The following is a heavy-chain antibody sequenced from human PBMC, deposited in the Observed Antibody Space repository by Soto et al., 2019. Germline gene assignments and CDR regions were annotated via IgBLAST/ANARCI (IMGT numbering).Heavy chain of an antibody. CDR3: AKNLPRTGRFDY. V-gene: IGHV4-39*01. CDR1: CASITSTAYF. J-gene: IGHJ4*02. Sequence: XETLSLTRSLSCASITSTAYFWAWIRQPPGKVLEWVVSIYYSGKTHYNPSLKSRTTISVDGSRNQFSLQVSSVTAADTAVYYCAKNLPRTGRFDYWGQGTVVTVSS. CDR2: IYYSGKT.